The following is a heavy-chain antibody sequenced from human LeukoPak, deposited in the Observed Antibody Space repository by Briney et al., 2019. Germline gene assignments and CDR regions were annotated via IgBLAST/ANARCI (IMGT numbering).Heavy chain of an antibody. D-gene: IGHD4-17*01. V-gene: IGHV3-66*01. CDR3: ALHINGDYESRFDP. Sequence: GGSLRLSCAASEFSVGSNYMTWVRQAPGKGLEWVSLIYSGGSTYYADSVKGRFTISRDNSKNTLNLQMNSLRAEDTAIYYCALHINGDYESRFDPWGQGTLVTVSS. J-gene: IGHJ5*02. CDR2: IYSGGST. CDR1: EFSVGSNY.